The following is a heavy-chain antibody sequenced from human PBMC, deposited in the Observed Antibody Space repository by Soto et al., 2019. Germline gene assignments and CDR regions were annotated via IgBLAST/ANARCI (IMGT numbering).Heavy chain of an antibody. V-gene: IGHV4-4*07. CDR2: IYTSGST. Sequence: QVQLQESGPGLVKPSETLSLTCTVSGGSISSYYWSWIRQPAGKGLEWIGRIYTSGSTNYNPSLKSRVTMSVDTSKNQFSLKLSSVTAADTAVYYCARDSEAAALYYYYYGMDVWGQGPTVTVSS. J-gene: IGHJ6*02. CDR1: GGSISSYY. D-gene: IGHD6-13*01. CDR3: ARDSEAAALYYYYYGMDV.